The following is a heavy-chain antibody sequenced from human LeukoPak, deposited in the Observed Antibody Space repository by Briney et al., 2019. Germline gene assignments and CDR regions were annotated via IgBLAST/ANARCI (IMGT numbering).Heavy chain of an antibody. D-gene: IGHD3-22*01. CDR2: ISAYNGNT. CDR3: ARGSGVVVITTPLDY. V-gene: IGHV1-18*03. J-gene: IGHJ4*02. CDR1: GYTFTSYG. Sequence: ASVKVSCKASGYTFTSYGISWVRQAPGQGLEWMGWISAYNGNTNYAQKLQGRVTMTTDTSTSTAYMELRSLRAEDMAVYYCARGSGVVVITTPLDYWGQGTLVTVSS.